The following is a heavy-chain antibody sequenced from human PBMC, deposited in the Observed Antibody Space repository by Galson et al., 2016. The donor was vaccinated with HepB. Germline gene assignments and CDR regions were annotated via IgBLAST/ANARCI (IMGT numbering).Heavy chain of an antibody. CDR1: RFIFRFPFRDYA. CDR2: VSGSGDST. D-gene: IGHD3-9*01. Sequence: SLRLSCAASRFIFRFPFRDYAMSWVRQAPGQGLEWVSVVSGSGDSTDYSDSVKGRFIISRDNSRNTVYLQLDSLRAEDTALFYCAREQKRHFDWLFRWHYFDYWGQGTLVTVSA. V-gene: IGHV3-23*01. CDR3: AREQKRHFDWLFRWHYFDY. J-gene: IGHJ4*02.